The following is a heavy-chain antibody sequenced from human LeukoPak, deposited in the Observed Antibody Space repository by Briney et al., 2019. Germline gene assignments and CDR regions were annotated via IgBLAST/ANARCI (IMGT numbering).Heavy chain of an antibody. J-gene: IGHJ3*01. CDR2: ISNSAI. CDR1: GFTFTSYG. V-gene: IGHV3-48*01. Sequence: GGSLRLSCATSGFTFTSYGMNWVRQAPGKGLEWVSYISNSAILYADSVKGRFTISRDNARNALYLQMNSLRAEDTAVYYCAINGCYRGVCAFDVWGQGTMVTVSS. D-gene: IGHD2-21*01. CDR3: AINGCYRGVCAFDV.